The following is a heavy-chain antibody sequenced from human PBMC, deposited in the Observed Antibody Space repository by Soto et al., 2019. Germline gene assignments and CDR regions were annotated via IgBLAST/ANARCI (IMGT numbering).Heavy chain of an antibody. V-gene: IGHV2-5*02. D-gene: IGHD5-18*01. Sequence: QITLKESGPTRVRPTQTLALTCTFSGFSLTTSGVGVGWIRKTPGKALEWLAVIYWDDDKRYSPSLKSSLTITKDPSKNQVVLTMADMDPVDTATYFCAHRGYMYGNWDHGYFDYWGQGTLVTVSS. CDR1: GFSLTTSGVG. J-gene: IGHJ4*02. CDR3: AHRGYMYGNWDHGYFDY. CDR2: IYWDDDK.